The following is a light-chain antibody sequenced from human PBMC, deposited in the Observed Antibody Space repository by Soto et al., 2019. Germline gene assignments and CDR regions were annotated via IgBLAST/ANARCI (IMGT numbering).Light chain of an antibody. CDR1: QTISNY. Sequence: DIQMTQSPSSLSASVVDRVTITCRAGQTISNYLNWYQWRPGKAPKLLIYLASSLQSGVPSRFSGSGSGTDFTLTITSLQFEDFATYYCQQTYGPPITFGQGTRLEIK. CDR2: LAS. V-gene: IGKV1-39*01. CDR3: QQTYGPPIT. J-gene: IGKJ5*01.